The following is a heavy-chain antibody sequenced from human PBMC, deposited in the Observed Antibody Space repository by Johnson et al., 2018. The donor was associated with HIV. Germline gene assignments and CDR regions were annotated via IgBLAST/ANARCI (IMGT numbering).Heavy chain of an antibody. CDR2: ISYDGSNK. J-gene: IGHJ3*02. D-gene: IGHD6-13*01. CDR3: ARDQRRSSWYTEGEKVGNAFDI. V-gene: IGHV3-30-3*01. Sequence: QVLLVESGGGVVQPGRSLRVSCGASGFTFSSHDMHWVRQAPGKGLEWVAAISYDGSNKYYADSVKGRFTISRDNSKNTLYLQMNSLRAEDTAVYYCARDQRRSSWYTEGEKVGNAFDIWGQGTMVTVSS. CDR1: GFTFSSHD.